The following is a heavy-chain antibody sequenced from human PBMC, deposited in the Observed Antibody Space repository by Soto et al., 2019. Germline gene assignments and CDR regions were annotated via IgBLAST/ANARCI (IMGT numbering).Heavy chain of an antibody. Sequence: QVQLVQSGAEVKKPGASVKVSCKASGYTFTSYDINWVRQATGQGLEWMGWMNPNSGNTGYAQKFQGRVTMTRNTSISTAYRELSSLRSEDTAVYYCARAWAITIFGVVINYYFDYWGQGTLVTVSS. CDR1: GYTFTSYD. J-gene: IGHJ4*02. CDR2: MNPNSGNT. V-gene: IGHV1-8*01. D-gene: IGHD3-3*01. CDR3: ARAWAITIFGVVINYYFDY.